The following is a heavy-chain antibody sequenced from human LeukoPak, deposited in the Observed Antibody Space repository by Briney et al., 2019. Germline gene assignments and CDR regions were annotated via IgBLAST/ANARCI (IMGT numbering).Heavy chain of an antibody. V-gene: IGHV4-31*03. J-gene: IGHJ4*02. CDR2: IYYSGTT. CDR3: ARGDGYCFDY. CDR1: GGSISSSGYY. D-gene: IGHD5-24*01. Sequence: SETLSLTCTVSGGSISSSGYYWSWIRQLPGKGLEWIGYIYYSGTTYYNPSLKSRVTISVDTSKNQFSLNLTSLTAADTAVYYCARGDGYCFDYWGQGTLVTVSS.